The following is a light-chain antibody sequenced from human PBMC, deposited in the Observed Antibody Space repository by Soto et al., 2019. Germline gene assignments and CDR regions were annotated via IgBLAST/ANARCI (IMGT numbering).Light chain of an antibody. CDR2: GTS. V-gene: IGKV3-20*01. Sequence: EIVLTQSPGTLSLSPGERATLSCRTSQTVSSTYLAWYQQKRGQAPRLLIYGTSNRATGIPDRFSGSGSGTDFILTIIRLEPEDFAVYHCQLYGSSTLYSFAPGTELEIK. J-gene: IGKJ2*01. CDR3: QLYGSSTLYS. CDR1: QTVSSTY.